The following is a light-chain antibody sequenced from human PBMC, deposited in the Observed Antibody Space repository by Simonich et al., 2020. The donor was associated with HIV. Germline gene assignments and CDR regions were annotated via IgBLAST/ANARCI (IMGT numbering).Light chain of an antibody. CDR2: KAS. CDR1: QSISTW. Sequence: DIQMTQSPSSLSASVGDRITINCRASQSISTWLAWYQQKPGKAPKLLIYKASSLESGVPSRFSGSGSGTELTLTISSLQPDDFATYYCQQYNSYPMYTFGQGTKLEIK. J-gene: IGKJ2*01. CDR3: QQYNSYPMYT. V-gene: IGKV1-5*03.